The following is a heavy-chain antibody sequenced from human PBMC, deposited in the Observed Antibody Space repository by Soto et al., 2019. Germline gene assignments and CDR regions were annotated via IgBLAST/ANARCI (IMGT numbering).Heavy chain of an antibody. D-gene: IGHD2-2*01. CDR1: GYAFNRYY. CDR2: INPSGGST. CDR3: ARDDVEVPSALYYFEY. Sequence: QVQLVQSGAEVKKPGASVKVSCKASGYAFNRYYMHWVRQAPGQGLEWMGIINPSGGSTSYAQKFKGRVVITRDTSTSTVYMELSSLRSEDTAVYYCARDDVEVPSALYYFEYWGQGTLVTVSS. V-gene: IGHV1-46*02. J-gene: IGHJ4*02.